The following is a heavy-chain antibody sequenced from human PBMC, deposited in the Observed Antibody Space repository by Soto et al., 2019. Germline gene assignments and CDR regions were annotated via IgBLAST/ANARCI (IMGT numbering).Heavy chain of an antibody. CDR1: GGTFSSYA. J-gene: IGHJ5*02. Sequence: SVKVSCKASGGTFSSYAISWVRQAPGQGLEWMGGIIPIFGTANYAQKFQGRVTITADESTSTAYMELSSLRSEDTAVYYCARDDCSGGSCAGRPFDPWGQGTLVTVSS. V-gene: IGHV1-69*13. CDR2: IIPIFGTA. CDR3: ARDDCSGGSCAGRPFDP. D-gene: IGHD2-15*01.